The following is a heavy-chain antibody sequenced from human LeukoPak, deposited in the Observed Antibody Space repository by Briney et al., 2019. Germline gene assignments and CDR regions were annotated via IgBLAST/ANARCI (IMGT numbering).Heavy chain of an antibody. CDR3: ARGLSAIVY. CDR1: GGSFSGYY. J-gene: IGHJ4*02. V-gene: IGHV4-34*01. CDR2: INHSGST. D-gene: IGHD2-15*01. Sequence: SETLSLTCAVYGGSFSGYYWSWIRQPPGKGLEWIGEINHSGSTNYNPSLKSRITISVDTSKNQFSLKLSSVTAADTAVYYCARGLSAIVYWGQGTLVTVSS.